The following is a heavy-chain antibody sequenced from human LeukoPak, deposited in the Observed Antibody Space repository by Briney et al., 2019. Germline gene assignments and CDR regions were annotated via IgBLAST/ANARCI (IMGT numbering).Heavy chain of an antibody. CDR1: GFTFNSYS. V-gene: IGHV3-30*04. Sequence: GGSLRLSCEASGFTFNSYSMHWVRQAPGKGLEWVAVVSFDGNSKYYADSVKGRFTISRDNSKLYLQMNNLRAEDTAMYYCARDALGWYYFDYWGQGTLVTVSS. CDR3: ARDALGWYYFDY. J-gene: IGHJ4*02. CDR2: VSFDGNSK. D-gene: IGHD6-19*01.